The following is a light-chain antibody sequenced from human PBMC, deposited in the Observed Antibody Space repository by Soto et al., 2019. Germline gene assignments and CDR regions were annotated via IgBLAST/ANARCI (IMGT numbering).Light chain of an antibody. CDR3: QQYGTSLLI. J-gene: IGKJ4*01. CDR2: AAS. Sequence: EVVLTQSPGTLSLSPGERVTLSCRASQTVSSSYLAWYQQKPGQAPRLLIYAASSRATGIPDRFSGSGSGTDFSLTISRLEPEDFAVYYCQQYGTSLLIFGGGPRWRSN. V-gene: IGKV3-20*01. CDR1: QTVSSSY.